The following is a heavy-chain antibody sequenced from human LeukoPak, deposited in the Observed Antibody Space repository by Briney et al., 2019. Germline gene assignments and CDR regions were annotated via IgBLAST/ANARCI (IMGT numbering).Heavy chain of an antibody. Sequence: PSETLSLTCTVSGGSISGYYWSWIRQPPGKGLEWIGYIHYSGSTNYNPSLKSRVTISVDTSKNQFSLKLSSVTAADTAVYYCARGWDYYGSGSLDYWGQGTLVTVSS. D-gene: IGHD3-10*01. CDR3: ARGWDYYGSGSLDY. CDR2: IHYSGST. V-gene: IGHV4-59*12. CDR1: GGSISGYY. J-gene: IGHJ4*02.